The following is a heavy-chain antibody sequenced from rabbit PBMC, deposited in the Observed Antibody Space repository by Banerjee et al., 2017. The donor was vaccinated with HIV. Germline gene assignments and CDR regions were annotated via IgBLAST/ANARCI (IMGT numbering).Heavy chain of an antibody. D-gene: IGHD6-1*01. J-gene: IGHJ4*01. CDR2: IYAGSSGST. CDR3: ARDYINGYSDYVFNL. V-gene: IGHV1S45*01. Sequence: QEQLVESGGGLVQPGGSLTLSCKGSGFDFSSYGVSWVRQAPGKGLEWIACIYAGSSGSTYYASWAKGRFTISKASSTTVTLQMTSLTAADAATYFCARDYINGYSDYVFNLWGQGTLVTVS. CDR1: GFDFSSYG.